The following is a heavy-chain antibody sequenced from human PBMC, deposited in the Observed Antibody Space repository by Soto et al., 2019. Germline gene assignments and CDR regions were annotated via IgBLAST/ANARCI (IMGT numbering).Heavy chain of an antibody. J-gene: IGHJ4*02. CDR3: MRGNIGYGNCDY. CDR2: IYRDAST. V-gene: IGHV3-74*01. D-gene: IGHD5-12*01. Sequence: PGGTLRLSXAVSGFSLNDSCMHWVRPRPGTGPVWVARIYRDASTSYADSVTGRFTLSTDTAKHTVSLQMHRLTDPDTEAYYRMRGNIGYGNCDYWGQGTLVTVSS. CDR1: GFSLNDSC.